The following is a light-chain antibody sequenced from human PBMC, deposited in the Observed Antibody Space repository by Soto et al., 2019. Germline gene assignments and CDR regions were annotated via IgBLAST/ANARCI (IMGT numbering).Light chain of an antibody. CDR3: ISYAVNNDLGV. Sequence: QSALTQPPSASGSPGQSVTISCTGTSSDVGGYNYVSWYQQHPGKAPKLIIYEVNKRPSGVPDRFSGSKSGNTASLTVSGLQAEDEADYYCISYAVNNDLGVFGGGTKLTVL. V-gene: IGLV2-8*01. CDR1: SSDVGGYNY. CDR2: EVN. J-gene: IGLJ2*01.